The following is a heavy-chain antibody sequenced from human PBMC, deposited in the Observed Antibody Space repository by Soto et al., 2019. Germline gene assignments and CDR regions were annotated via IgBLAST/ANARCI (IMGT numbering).Heavy chain of an antibody. CDR3: ARGSITAYYYGMDV. V-gene: IGHV3-21*01. CDR1: GFTFSSYS. J-gene: IGHJ6*02. CDR2: VSSSSSYI. D-gene: IGHD1-20*01. Sequence: GGSLRLSRAASGFTFSSYSMNWVRQAPGKGLEWVSSVSSSSSYIYYADSVKGRFTISRDNAKNSLYLQMNSLRAEDTAVYYCARGSITAYYYGMDVWGQGTTVTVSS.